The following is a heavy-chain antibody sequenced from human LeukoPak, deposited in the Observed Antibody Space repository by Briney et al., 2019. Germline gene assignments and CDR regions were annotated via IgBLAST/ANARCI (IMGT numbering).Heavy chain of an antibody. V-gene: IGHV1-69*05. CDR2: IMPLFGTA. D-gene: IGHD4-17*01. J-gene: IGHJ5*02. Sequence: ASVKVSCKTSGGTFINSAISWVRQPPGQGLEWLGGIMPLFGTACYAQKFQGRVTITKDESTRTVYLDLTSLTSDDTAVYYCARDVHGDYGSGWFDPWGQGTLVSVSS. CDR3: ARDVHGDYGSGWFDP. CDR1: GGTFINSA.